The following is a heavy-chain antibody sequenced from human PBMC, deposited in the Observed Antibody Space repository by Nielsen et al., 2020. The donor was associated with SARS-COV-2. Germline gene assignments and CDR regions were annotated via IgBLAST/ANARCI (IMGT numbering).Heavy chain of an antibody. V-gene: IGHV3-7*03. J-gene: IGHJ4*02. Sequence: GGSLRLSCAASGFTFSSLWMSWVRQVPGKGLEWVADIKPDGSEKVYVDSVKGRFTISRDNAKNSLYLQMNSLRAEDTALYYCAKLPEGGSAYFDYWGQGTLVTVSS. CDR2: IKPDGSEK. CDR1: GFTFSSLW. CDR3: AKLPEGGSAYFDY. D-gene: IGHD3-16*01.